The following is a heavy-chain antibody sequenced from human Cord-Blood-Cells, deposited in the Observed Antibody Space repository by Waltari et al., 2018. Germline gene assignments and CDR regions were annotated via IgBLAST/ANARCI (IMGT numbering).Heavy chain of an antibody. V-gene: IGHV1-24*01. CDR2: FDPEDGET. CDR1: GYTLTELS. J-gene: IGHJ3*02. CDR3: ATDRRDGYNYGDAFDI. Sequence: QVQLVQSGAEVKKPGASVQVSCKVSGYTLTELSMHWVRTAPGKGLEWMGCFDPEDGETIYAQKFQGRVTMTEDTSTDTAYMELSSLRSEDTAVYYCATDRRDGYNYGDAFDIWGQGTMVTVSS. D-gene: IGHD5-12*01.